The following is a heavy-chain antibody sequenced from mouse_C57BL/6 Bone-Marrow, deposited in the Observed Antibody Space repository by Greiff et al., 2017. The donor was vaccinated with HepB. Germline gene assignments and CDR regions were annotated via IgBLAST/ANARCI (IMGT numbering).Heavy chain of an antibody. CDR3: AREWVYYYGSSYDWYFDV. J-gene: IGHJ1*03. Sequence: QVQLKQSGPGLVQPSQSLSITCTVSGFSLTSYGVHWVRQSPGKGLEWLGVIWSGGSTAYNAAFISRLSISKDNSKSQVFFKMNSLQADDTAIYYCAREWVYYYGSSYDWYFDVWGTGTTVTVSS. D-gene: IGHD1-1*01. V-gene: IGHV2-2*01. CDR2: IWSGGST. CDR1: GFSLTSYG.